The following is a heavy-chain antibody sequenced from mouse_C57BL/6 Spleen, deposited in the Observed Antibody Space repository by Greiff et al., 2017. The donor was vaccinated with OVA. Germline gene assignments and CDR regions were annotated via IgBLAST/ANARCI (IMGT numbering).Heavy chain of an antibody. J-gene: IGHJ4*01. CDR1: GFSLRPFGMG. CDR2: IWWDYDK. Sequence: QVTLKESGPGILQPSQTLSLTCSFSGFSLRPFGMGVGWIRQPSGKGLVWLAHIWWDYDKYYNPALKSRLTISKDTSKNQVFLKIANVDTSDTATYYCARRRDDMDYWGKGTSVTVAS. V-gene: IGHV8-8*01. CDR3: ARRRDDMDY.